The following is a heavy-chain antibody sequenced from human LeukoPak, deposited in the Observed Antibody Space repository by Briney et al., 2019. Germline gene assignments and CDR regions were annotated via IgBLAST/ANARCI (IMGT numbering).Heavy chain of an antibody. CDR1: GGTFSSYA. D-gene: IGHD4-17*01. CDR3: ARGHHYGDYDPYYYYGMDV. V-gene: IGHV1-69*13. Sequence: GASVKVSCKASGGTFSSYAISWVRQAPGQGLEWMGGIIPIFGTANYAQKFQGRVTITADESTSTAYMELSSLRSEDTAVYYCARGHHYGDYDPYYYYGMDVWGQGTMVTVSS. CDR2: IIPIFGTA. J-gene: IGHJ6*02.